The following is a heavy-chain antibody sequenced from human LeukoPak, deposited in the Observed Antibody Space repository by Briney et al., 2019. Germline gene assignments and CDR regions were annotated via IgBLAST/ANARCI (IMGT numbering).Heavy chain of an antibody. CDR2: ISVSGGST. CDR3: ARDNFRFGSGSHDY. CDR1: GFTFSSYP. D-gene: IGHD3-10*01. Sequence: GGSLRLSCAASGFTFSSYPMSWVRLAPGKGLEWVSDISVSGGSTYYADSVKGRFTISRDNSKNTLYLQMNSLRAEDTAVYYCARDNFRFGSGSHDYWGQGTLVTVSS. V-gene: IGHV3-23*01. J-gene: IGHJ4*02.